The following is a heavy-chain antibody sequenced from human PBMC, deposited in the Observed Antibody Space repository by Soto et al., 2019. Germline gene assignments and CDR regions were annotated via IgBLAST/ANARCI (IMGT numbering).Heavy chain of an antibody. D-gene: IGHD4-17*01. J-gene: IGHJ6*02. V-gene: IGHV3-23*01. CDR3: AKDYGDLNYYYGMDV. CDR1: GFTFSSYA. CDR2: ISGSGGST. Sequence: EVQLLESGGGLVQPGGSLRLSCAASGFTFSSYAMSWVRRAPGKGLEWVSAISGSGGSTYYADSVKGRFTISRDNSKNTLYLQMNSLRAEDTAVYYCAKDYGDLNYYYGMDVWGQGTTVTVSS.